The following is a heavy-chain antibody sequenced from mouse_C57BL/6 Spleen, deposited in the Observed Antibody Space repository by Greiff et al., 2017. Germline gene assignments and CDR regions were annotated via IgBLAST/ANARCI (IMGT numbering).Heavy chain of an antibody. CDR2: ISDGGSYT. Sequence: EVKLVESGGGLVKPGGSLKLSCAASGFTFSSYAMSWVRQTPEKRLEWVATISDGGSYTYYPDNVKGRFTISRDNAKNNLYLQMSHLKSEDTAMYYCARVIYDGYYGWYFDVWGTGTTVTVSS. CDR3: ARVIYDGYYGWYFDV. D-gene: IGHD2-3*01. CDR1: GFTFSSYA. V-gene: IGHV5-4*03. J-gene: IGHJ1*03.